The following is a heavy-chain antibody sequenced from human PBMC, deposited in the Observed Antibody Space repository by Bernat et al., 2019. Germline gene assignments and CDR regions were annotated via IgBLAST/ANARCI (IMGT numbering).Heavy chain of an antibody. D-gene: IGHD3-3*01. CDR3: ARGPYSPSDLWSGYYYTNWFDP. V-gene: IGHV1-18*01. Sequence: QVQLVQSGAEVKKPGASVKVSCKASGYTFTSYGISWVRQAPGQGLEWMGWISAYNGNTNYAQKLQGRVTMTPDASTRTAYMELRSLRSDDTAVYYCARGPYSPSDLWSGYYYTNWFDPWGQGTLVTVSS. CDR2: ISAYNGNT. J-gene: IGHJ5*02. CDR1: GYTFTSYG.